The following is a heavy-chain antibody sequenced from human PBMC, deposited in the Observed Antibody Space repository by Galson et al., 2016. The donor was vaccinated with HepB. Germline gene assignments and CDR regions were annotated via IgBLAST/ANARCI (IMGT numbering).Heavy chain of an antibody. CDR1: GFIFSHAW. Sequence: SLRLSCAASGFIFSHAWMSWVRQAPGKGLEWVCRITRMLDGGTTEYAAPVKGSFTISRDDSKNTVYLHMNRLTIEDTAVYYCTPLPTGQQPYFFDYWGQGTLVTVSS. D-gene: IGHD6-13*01. J-gene: IGHJ4*02. CDR2: ITRMLDGGTT. CDR3: TPLPTGQQPYFFDY. V-gene: IGHV3-15*01.